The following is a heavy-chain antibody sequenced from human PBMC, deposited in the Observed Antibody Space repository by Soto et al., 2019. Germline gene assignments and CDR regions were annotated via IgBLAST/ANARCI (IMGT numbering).Heavy chain of an antibody. D-gene: IGHD3-22*01. CDR1: GFTFDNYD. J-gene: IGHJ3*02. Sequence: EVQLVESGGGLVQPGRSLRLSCAASGFTFDNYDMHWVRQAPGKGLEWVSGISWNSGSMGYADSVKGRFTISRDNAKNSLYLQMNSLRAEDTALCYFAKGGAGYYDAFDIWGQGTMVTVSS. CDR2: ISWNSGSM. V-gene: IGHV3-9*01. CDR3: AKGGAGYYDAFDI.